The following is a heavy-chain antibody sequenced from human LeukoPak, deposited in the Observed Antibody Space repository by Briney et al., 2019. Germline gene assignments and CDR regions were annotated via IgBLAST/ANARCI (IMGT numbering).Heavy chain of an antibody. D-gene: IGHD6-13*01. V-gene: IGHV4-39*07. Sequence: SETLSLTCTVSGGSISSSSYYWGWIRQPPGKGLEWIGSIYYSGSTYYNPSLKSRVTISVDTSKNQFSLKLSSVTAADTAVYYCARVWKHTAYSSSWSLLTFFDYWGQGTLVTVSS. J-gene: IGHJ4*02. CDR3: ARVWKHTAYSSSWSLLTFFDY. CDR1: GGSISSSSYY. CDR2: IYYSGST.